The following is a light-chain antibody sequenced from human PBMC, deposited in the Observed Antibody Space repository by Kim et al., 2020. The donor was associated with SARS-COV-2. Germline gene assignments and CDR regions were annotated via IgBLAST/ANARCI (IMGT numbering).Light chain of an antibody. J-gene: IGKJ2*01. CDR2: AAS. CDR1: HSTNSF. Sequence: DIQMTQSPSSLSASVGDRVTMTCRASHSTNSFLNWYQQKPGKAPKLLIYAASSLQSGVPSRFSGSASGTEFTLTISSLQPEDFATYFCQQSYSTPYTFGQGTKLEIK. V-gene: IGKV1-39*01. CDR3: QQSYSTPYT.